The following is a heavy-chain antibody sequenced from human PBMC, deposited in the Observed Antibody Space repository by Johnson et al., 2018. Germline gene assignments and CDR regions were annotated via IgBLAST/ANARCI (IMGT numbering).Heavy chain of an antibody. J-gene: IGHJ6*02. CDR2: ISWNSGSI. D-gene: IGHD1-14*01. CDR1: GFTFDDYA. Sequence: VQLVESGGGLVQPGRSLRLSCAASGFTFDDYAMHWVRQAPGKGLEWVSGISWNSGSIGYADSVKGRLTISRDNAKNSLYLQMNRLRAEDTALYYCAKTTGRYYYYGMDVWGQGTTVTVSS. CDR3: AKTTGRYYYYGMDV. V-gene: IGHV3-9*01.